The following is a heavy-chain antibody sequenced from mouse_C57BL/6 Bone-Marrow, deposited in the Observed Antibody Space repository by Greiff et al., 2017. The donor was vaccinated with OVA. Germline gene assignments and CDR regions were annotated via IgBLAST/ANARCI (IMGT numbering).Heavy chain of an antibody. D-gene: IGHD1-1*01. Sequence: QVQLKQSGPELVKPGASVKLSCKASGYTFTSYDINWVKQRPGQGLEWIGWIYPRDGSTKYNEKFKGKATLTVDTSSSTAYMELHSLTSEDSAVYFGARRRVYCLFLYAMDDWGQGTSVTVSS. CDR3: ARRRVYCLFLYAMDD. CDR2: IYPRDGST. CDR1: GYTFTSYD. V-gene: IGHV1-85*01. J-gene: IGHJ4*01.